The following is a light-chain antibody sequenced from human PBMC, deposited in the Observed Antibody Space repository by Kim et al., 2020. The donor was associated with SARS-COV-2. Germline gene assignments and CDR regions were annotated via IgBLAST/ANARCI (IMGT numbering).Light chain of an antibody. CDR1: KLGDKY. Sequence: VCPGQTASITCSGDKLGDKYSCWYQQKSGQSPVLVIYQDTKRPSGIPERFSGSNSGNTATLTISETQAMDEADYYCQAWDSSTSYVFGTGTKVTVL. J-gene: IGLJ1*01. CDR2: QDT. CDR3: QAWDSSTSYV. V-gene: IGLV3-1*01.